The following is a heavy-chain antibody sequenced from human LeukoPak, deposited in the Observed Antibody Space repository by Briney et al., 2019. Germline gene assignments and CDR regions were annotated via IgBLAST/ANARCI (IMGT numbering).Heavy chain of an antibody. V-gene: IGHV1-2*02. J-gene: IGHJ4*02. CDR3: ARGSTLTVTKNLPQEY. Sequence: ASVTVSCKASGYTFTDCYMHWVRQAPGQGLEWMGWINPNSGGTKYAQEFQGRVTMTRDTSISIAYMELSSLRSDDTAVYYCARGSTLTVTKNLPQEYWGQGTLVTASS. CDR1: GYTFTDCY. D-gene: IGHD4-17*01. CDR2: INPNSGGT.